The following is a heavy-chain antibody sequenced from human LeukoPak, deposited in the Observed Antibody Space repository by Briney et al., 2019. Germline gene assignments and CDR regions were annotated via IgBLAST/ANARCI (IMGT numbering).Heavy chain of an antibody. J-gene: IGHJ4*02. CDR1: GYTFTGYY. CDR3: ARESVYSSYFDY. CDR2: INPNSGGT. D-gene: IGHD5-18*01. V-gene: IGHV1-2*02. Sequence: ASVKASCKASGYTFTGYYMHWVRQAPGQGLEWMGWINPNSGGTDYAQKFQGRVTMTRDTSISTAYMELSRLRSDDTAVYYCARESVYSSYFDYWGQGTLVTVSS.